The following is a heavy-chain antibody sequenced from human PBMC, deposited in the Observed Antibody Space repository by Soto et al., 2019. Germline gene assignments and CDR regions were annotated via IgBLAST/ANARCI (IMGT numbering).Heavy chain of an antibody. V-gene: IGHV4-39*01. Sequence: QLQLQESGPGLVKPSETLSLTCTVSGGSISSSSTYYWGWIRQPPGKGLEWIGSIYYRGSSHYNPSLKSRVTISVDTSKNQISLQLSSVTAADTAVYYCARPRSPYFYYHGMDVWGQGTTVTVSS. J-gene: IGHJ6*02. CDR2: IYYRGSS. D-gene: IGHD1-26*01. CDR3: ARPRSPYFYYHGMDV. CDR1: GGSISSSSTYY.